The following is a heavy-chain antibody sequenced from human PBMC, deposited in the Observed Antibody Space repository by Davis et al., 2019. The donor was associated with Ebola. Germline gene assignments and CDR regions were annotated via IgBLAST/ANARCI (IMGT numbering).Heavy chain of an antibody. CDR3: TTPGGQDSGYDVFDI. D-gene: IGHD5-12*01. CDR2: INPNDGRT. V-gene: IGHV1-46*03. CDR1: GYTFTNYY. Sequence: AASVKVSCKASGYTFTNYYMHWVRQAPGQGREWMGMINPNDGRTIYAQKFQGRVPVTRDTSTTTVYMDLSSLRPEDTALYYCTTPGGQDSGYDVFDIWGQGTMVTVSS. J-gene: IGHJ3*02.